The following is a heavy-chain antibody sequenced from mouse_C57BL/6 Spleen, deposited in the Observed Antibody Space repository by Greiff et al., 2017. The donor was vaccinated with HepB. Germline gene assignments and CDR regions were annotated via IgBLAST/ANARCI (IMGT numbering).Heavy chain of an antibody. V-gene: IGHV1-64*01. CDR3: ARSEGTVVGAMDY. J-gene: IGHJ4*01. CDR1: GYTFTSYW. CDR2: IHPNSGST. D-gene: IGHD1-1*01. Sequence: QVQLQQPGAELVKPGASVKLSCKASGYTFTSYWMHWVKQRPGQGLEWIGMIHPNSGSTNYNEKFKSKATLTVDKSSSTAYMQLSSLTSEDSAVYYGARSEGTVVGAMDYWGQGTSVTVSS.